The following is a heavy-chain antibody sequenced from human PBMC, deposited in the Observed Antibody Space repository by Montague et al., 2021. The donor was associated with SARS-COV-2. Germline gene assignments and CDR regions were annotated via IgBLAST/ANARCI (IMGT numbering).Heavy chain of an antibody. Sequence: SLRLSCAASGFTFSSYDMPWVRQAPGKGLEWVAVIRNDGSNKYYADCVKGRFTISRDNSKNTLYLQMNSLRAEDTAVYYCAREGIVGATSGMDVWGQGTTVTVSS. D-gene: IGHD1-26*01. V-gene: IGHV3-33*01. CDR3: AREGIVGATSGMDV. CDR1: GFTFSSYD. J-gene: IGHJ6*02. CDR2: IRNDGSNK.